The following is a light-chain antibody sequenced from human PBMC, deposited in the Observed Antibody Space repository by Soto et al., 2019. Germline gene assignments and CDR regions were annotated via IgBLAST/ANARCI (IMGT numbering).Light chain of an antibody. V-gene: IGKV1-39*01. CDR1: QSISSY. Sequence: DIQMTQSPSSLSASVGDRVTITCRASQSISSYLNWYQQKPGKAPKLLIYAASSFQSGVPSRFSGSGSGTDFFLAISSLQPEDFATYYCQQSYSTPRTFCQGTKVEIK. CDR3: QQSYSTPRT. J-gene: IGKJ1*01. CDR2: AAS.